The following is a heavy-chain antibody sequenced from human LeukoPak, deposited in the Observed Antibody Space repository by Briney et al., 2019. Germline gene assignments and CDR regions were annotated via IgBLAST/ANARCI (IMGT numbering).Heavy chain of an antibody. J-gene: IGHJ5*02. V-gene: IGHV4-34*01. Sequence: PSETLSLTCAVYGGSFSGYSWSWIRQPPGKGLEWIGEINHSGSTNYNPSIKSRVTISVDTSKSQFYLHLTSVTAADTAVYYCARLYIGGYSRSTNYNWFDPWGQGTLVTVSS. CDR2: INHSGST. CDR3: ARLYIGGYSRSTNYNWFDP. D-gene: IGHD6-13*01. CDR1: GGSFSGYS.